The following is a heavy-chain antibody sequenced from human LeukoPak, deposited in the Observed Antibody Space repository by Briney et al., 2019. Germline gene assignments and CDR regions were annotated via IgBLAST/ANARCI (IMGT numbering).Heavy chain of an antibody. J-gene: IGHJ4*02. V-gene: IGHV3-30*02. Sequence: GRSLRLSCAASGFTINNYGIHWVRQAPGKGLEWVAFIRYDGSNKYYADSVKGRFTISRDNSKNTLYLQMNSLRAEDTAVYYCAKNRGPYGGNSNYFDYWGQGTLVTVSS. CDR3: AKNRGPYGGNSNYFDY. CDR1: GFTINNYG. D-gene: IGHD4-23*01. CDR2: IRYDGSNK.